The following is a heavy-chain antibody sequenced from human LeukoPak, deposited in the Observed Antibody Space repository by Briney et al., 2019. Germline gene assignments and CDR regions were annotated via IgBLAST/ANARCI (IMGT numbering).Heavy chain of an antibody. D-gene: IGHD6-6*01. V-gene: IGHV3-64*01. Sequence: GGSLRLSCAASGFTFSRYSMHCVGQAPGKGLEYVSAISNNGGSTYYAKSVKGRFTIYRDNSKNTLYLQMGSLRAEDMAVYYCARTSIAAREADYWGQGTLVTVSS. CDR3: ARTSIAAREADY. CDR1: GFTFSRYS. J-gene: IGHJ4*02. CDR2: ISNNGGST.